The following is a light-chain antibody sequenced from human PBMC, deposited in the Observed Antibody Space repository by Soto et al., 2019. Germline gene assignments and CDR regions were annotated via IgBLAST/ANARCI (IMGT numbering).Light chain of an antibody. CDR1: NSDVGGYDR. Sequence: QSVLTQPASVSGSPGQSITISCTGTNSDVGGYDRVSWYQHHTGKAPKLLIFEVYNRPSGISDRFSGSKSGDTASLTISGLQAEDEADYYCISYIPSTTTHWVFGGGTKLTVL. J-gene: IGLJ3*02. CDR3: ISYIPSTTTHWV. V-gene: IGLV2-14*01. CDR2: EVY.